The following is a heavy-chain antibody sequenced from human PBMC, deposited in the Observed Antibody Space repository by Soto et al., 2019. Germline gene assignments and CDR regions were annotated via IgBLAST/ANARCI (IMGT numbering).Heavy chain of an antibody. CDR3: ARDSEYYYGSGSYYNTIGEGFQFDY. CDR2: IWYDGSNK. V-gene: IGHV3-33*01. D-gene: IGHD3-10*01. CDR1: GFTFSSYG. J-gene: IGHJ4*02. Sequence: SGGSLRLSCAASGFTFSSYGMHWVRQAPGRGLEWVAVIWYDGSNKYYADSVKGRFTISRDNSKNTLYLQMNSLRAEDTAVYYCARDSEYYYGSGSYYNTIGEGFQFDYWGQGTLVTVSS.